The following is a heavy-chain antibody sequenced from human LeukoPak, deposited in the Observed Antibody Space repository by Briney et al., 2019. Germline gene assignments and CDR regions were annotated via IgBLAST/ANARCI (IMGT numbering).Heavy chain of an antibody. CDR3: ARDRGEGDAFDI. V-gene: IGHV3-33*01. Sequence: GRSLRLSCAASGFTFSSYGMHWVRQAPGKGLEWVAVIWYDGSNKYYADSVKGRFTISRDNSKNTPYLQMNSLRAEDTAVYYCARDRGEGDAFDIWGQGTMVTVSS. CDR2: IWYDGSNK. J-gene: IGHJ3*02. CDR1: GFTFSSYG. D-gene: IGHD3-10*01.